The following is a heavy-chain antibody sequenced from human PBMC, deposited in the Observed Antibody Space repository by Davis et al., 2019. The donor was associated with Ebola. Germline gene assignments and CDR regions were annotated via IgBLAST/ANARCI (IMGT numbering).Heavy chain of an antibody. D-gene: IGHD3-3*01. J-gene: IGHJ6*04. CDR2: ISGSGGST. Sequence: PGGSLRLSCTDSVITFSSYAMTWVRQAPEKGLEWVSAISGSGGSTYYADSVKGRFTISRDNSKKTLYLQMNSLRAEDTAVYYCAKSGLSFGVVKYHYGMDVWGKGTTVTVSS. CDR1: VITFSSYA. V-gene: IGHV3-23*01. CDR3: AKSGLSFGVVKYHYGMDV.